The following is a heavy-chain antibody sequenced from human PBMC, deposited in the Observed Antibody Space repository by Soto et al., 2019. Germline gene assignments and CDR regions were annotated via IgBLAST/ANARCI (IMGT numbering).Heavy chain of an antibody. CDR3: ARDREAEQQLVGFDY. V-gene: IGHV3-23*01. CDR1: GFTFSSYA. CDR2: ISGSGGSI. Sequence: PGGSLRLSCAASGFTFSSYAMSWVRQAPGKGLEWVSAISGSGGSIYYADSVKGRFTISRDNAKNSLYLQMNSLRAEDTAVYYCARDREAEQQLVGFDYWGQGTLVTVSS. D-gene: IGHD6-13*01. J-gene: IGHJ4*02.